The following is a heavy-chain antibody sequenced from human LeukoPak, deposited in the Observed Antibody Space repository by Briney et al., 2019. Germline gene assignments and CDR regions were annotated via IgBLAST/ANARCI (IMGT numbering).Heavy chain of an antibody. Sequence: PSETLSLTCAVYGGSFSGYYWSWIRQPPGKGLEWIGEVNHSGSTNYNPSLKSRVTISVDTSKNQFSLKLSSVTAADTAVYYCTRDTGTTGEVKFDPWGQGTLVTVSS. J-gene: IGHJ5*02. D-gene: IGHD4-17*01. V-gene: IGHV4-34*01. CDR3: TRDTGTTGEVKFDP. CDR1: GGSFSGYY. CDR2: VNHSGST.